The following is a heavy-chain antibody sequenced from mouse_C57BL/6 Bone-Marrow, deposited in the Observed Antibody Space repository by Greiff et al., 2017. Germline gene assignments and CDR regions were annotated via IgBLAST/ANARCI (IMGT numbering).Heavy chain of an antibody. CDR3: TKGGYGNYCYYAMDY. CDR2: IYPGNSDT. CDR1: GYTFTSYW. Sequence: EVQLQQSGTVLARPGASVKMSCKTSGYTFTSYWMHWVKQRPGQGLEWIGAIYPGNSDTSYNQKFKGKAKLTAVTSASTAYMELSSLTNEDSAVYYCTKGGYGNYCYYAMDYWGQGTSVTVSS. V-gene: IGHV1-5*01. D-gene: IGHD2-1*01. J-gene: IGHJ4*01.